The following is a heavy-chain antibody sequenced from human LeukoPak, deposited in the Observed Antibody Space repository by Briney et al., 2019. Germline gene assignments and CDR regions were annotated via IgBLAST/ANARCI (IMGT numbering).Heavy chain of an antibody. V-gene: IGHV3-30*18. J-gene: IGHJ4*02. CDR3: AKRMGPSIAAADLDY. CDR2: ISYDGSNK. CDR1: GFTFSSFG. D-gene: IGHD6-13*01. Sequence: GGSLRLSCAASGFTFSSFGMHWVRQAPGKGLEWVAVISYDGSNKYYADSVKGRFTISRDNSKNTLYLQMNSLRAEDTAVYHRAKRMGPSIAAADLDYWGQGTLVIVSS.